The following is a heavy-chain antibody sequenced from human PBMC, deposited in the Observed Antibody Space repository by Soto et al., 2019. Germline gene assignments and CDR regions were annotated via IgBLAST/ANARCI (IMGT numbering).Heavy chain of an antibody. CDR2: IIPIFGTA. V-gene: IGHV1-69*13. J-gene: IGHJ5*02. D-gene: IGHD3-9*01. Sequence: ASVKVSCKASGGTFSSYAISWVRQAPGQGLEWMGGIIPIFGTANYAQKFQGRVTITADQSTSTAYMELSRLRSEDTAVYYCSRDQPGYDILTGYSPPENWFDPWGQGTLVTVSS. CDR1: GGTFSSYA. CDR3: SRDQPGYDILTGYSPPENWFDP.